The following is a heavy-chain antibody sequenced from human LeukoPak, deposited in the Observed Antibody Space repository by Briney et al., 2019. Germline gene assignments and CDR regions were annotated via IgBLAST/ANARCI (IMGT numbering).Heavy chain of an antibody. V-gene: IGHV3-49*03. J-gene: IGHJ3*02. CDR3: ARLYGGNPWGAFDI. CDR1: GFTFGDYA. Sequence: PGGSLRLSCTASGFTFGDYAMSWFRQAPGKGLEWVGFIRSKAYGGTTEYAASVKGRFTISRDDSKSIAYLQMNSLKTEDTAVYYCARLYGGNPWGAFDIWGQGTMVTVSS. D-gene: IGHD4-23*01. CDR2: IRSKAYGGTT.